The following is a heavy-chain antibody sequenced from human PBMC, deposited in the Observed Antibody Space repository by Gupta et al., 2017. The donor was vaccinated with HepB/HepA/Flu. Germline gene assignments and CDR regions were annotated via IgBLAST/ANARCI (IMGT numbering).Heavy chain of an antibody. D-gene: IGHD3-10*01. CDR3: AKRGINYYFDY. V-gene: IGHV3-23*01. J-gene: IGHJ4*02. Sequence: EVQLLESGGGLVQPGGSLRLSCAASGFSFSSYAMSWVRQAPGKGLEWVSSITGSGTSTYYADSVRGRFTISRDNSKKTLFMQMDSLRGEDTAVYYCAKRGINYYFDYWGQGSLVTVSS. CDR2: ITGSGTST. CDR1: GFSFSSYA.